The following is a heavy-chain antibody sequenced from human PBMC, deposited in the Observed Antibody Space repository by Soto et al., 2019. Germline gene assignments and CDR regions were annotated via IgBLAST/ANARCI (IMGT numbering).Heavy chain of an antibody. V-gene: IGHV4-59*08. J-gene: IGHJ1*01. CDR2: IYYSGST. CDR1: GGSISSYY. D-gene: IGHD2-15*01. CDR3: ASVFHHCSGGSCHSYFQH. Sequence: SETLSLTCTVSGGSISSYYWSWIRQPPGKGLEWIGYIYYSGSTNYNPSLKSRVTISVDTSKNQFSLKLSSVTAADTAVYYCASVFHHCSGGSCHSYFQHWGQGTLVTVSS.